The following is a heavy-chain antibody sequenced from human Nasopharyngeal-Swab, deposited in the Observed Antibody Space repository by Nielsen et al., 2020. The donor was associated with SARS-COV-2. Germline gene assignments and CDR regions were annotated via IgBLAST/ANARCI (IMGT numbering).Heavy chain of an antibody. Sequence: GESLKISCAASGFTFSSYAMSWVRQASGKGLEWVSAISGSGGSTYYADSVKGRFTISRDNSKNTLYLQMNSLRAEDTAVYYCAKSYPALTIGGQGTLVTVSS. CDR1: GFTFSSYA. D-gene: IGHD3-10*01. CDR2: ISGSGGST. CDR3: AKSYPALTI. J-gene: IGHJ4*02. V-gene: IGHV3-23*01.